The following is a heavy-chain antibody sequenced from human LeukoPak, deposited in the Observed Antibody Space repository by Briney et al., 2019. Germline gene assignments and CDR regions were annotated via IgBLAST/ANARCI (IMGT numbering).Heavy chain of an antibody. CDR1: GFTFSSYA. J-gene: IGHJ4*02. D-gene: IGHD2-15*01. CDR3: SSSEYYFDY. V-gene: IGHV3-23*01. CDR2: ISGSDGST. Sequence: GSLRLSCAASGFTFSSYAMSWVRQAPGKGLEWVSAISGSDGSTYYADSVKGRFTISRDNSKNTLYLQMNSLRAEDTAVYYCSSSEYYFDYWGQGTLVTVSS.